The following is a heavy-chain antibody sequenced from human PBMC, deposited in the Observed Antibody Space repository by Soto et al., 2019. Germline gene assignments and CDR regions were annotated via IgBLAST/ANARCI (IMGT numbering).Heavy chain of an antibody. J-gene: IGHJ3*02. V-gene: IGHV3-30-3*01. D-gene: IGHD1-26*01. CDR2: ISYDGSNK. CDR3: ARDPRSGSYSAFDI. CDR1: GFTFSSYA. Sequence: AGGSLRLSCAASGFTFSSYAMHWVRQAPGKGLEWVAVISYDGSNKYYADSVKGRFTISRDNSKNTLYLQMNSLRAEDTAVYYCARDPRSGSYSAFDIWGQGTMVTVSS.